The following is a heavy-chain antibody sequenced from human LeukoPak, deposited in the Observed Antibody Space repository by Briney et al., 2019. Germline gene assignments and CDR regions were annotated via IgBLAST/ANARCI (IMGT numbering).Heavy chain of an antibody. CDR3: ARGGYSSSSNWFDP. D-gene: IGHD6-6*01. CDR1: GGTFSSYA. J-gene: IGHJ5*02. Sequence: SVKVSCKASGGTFSSYAISWVRQAPGQGLEWMGGIIPIFGTANYAQKFQGRVTITADESTSTAYMELSRLRSDDTAVYYCARGGYSSSSNWFDPWGQGTLVTVSS. V-gene: IGHV1-69*13. CDR2: IIPIFGTA.